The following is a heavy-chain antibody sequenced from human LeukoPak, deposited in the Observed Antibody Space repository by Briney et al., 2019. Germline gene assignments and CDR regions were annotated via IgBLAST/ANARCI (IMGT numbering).Heavy chain of an antibody. D-gene: IGHD3-10*01. V-gene: IGHV3-21*06. J-gene: IGHJ4*02. CDR1: GFPFSAYT. Sequence: PGGSLRLSCAASGFPFSAYTMNWVRQAPGKGLEWVSSISGSSSYLYYAESVMGRFTISRDNAKNSLYLQMSSLRDEDTAVYYCSRDSQAGSYYLYYFEHWGQGTLATVSS. CDR2: ISGSSSYL. CDR3: SRDSQAGSYYLYYFEH.